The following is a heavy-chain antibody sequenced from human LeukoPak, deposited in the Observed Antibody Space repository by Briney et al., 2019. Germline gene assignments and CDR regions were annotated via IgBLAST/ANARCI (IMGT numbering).Heavy chain of an antibody. V-gene: IGHV4-4*07. CDR2: IYTSGST. Sequence: SSETLSLTCTVSGGSISSYYWSWIRQPAGKGLEWIGRIYTSGSTNYNPSLKSRVTMSVDTSKNQFSLKLSSVTAADTAVYYCARVSMGELSLSTYYFDYWGQGTLVTVSS. CDR3: ARVSMGELSLSTYYFDY. D-gene: IGHD3-16*02. CDR1: GGSISSYY. J-gene: IGHJ4*02.